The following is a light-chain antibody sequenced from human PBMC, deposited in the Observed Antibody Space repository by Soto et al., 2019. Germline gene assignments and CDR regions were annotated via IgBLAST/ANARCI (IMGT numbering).Light chain of an antibody. V-gene: IGKV3-20*01. CDR3: QQNDTSPIT. CDR1: QSVGSAY. CDR2: GGS. J-gene: IGKJ5*01. Sequence: EIVLTQSPGTLSLSPGERATLSCRASQSVGSAYLAWYQQRPGQAPRPLIYGGSSRATGIPDRFSGRGSGTDFSLTISRLEPEDFALYYCQQNDTSPITFGQGTRL.